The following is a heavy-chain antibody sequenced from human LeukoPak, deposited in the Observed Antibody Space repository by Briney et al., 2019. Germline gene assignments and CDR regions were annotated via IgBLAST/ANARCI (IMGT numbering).Heavy chain of an antibody. CDR1: GGTFSSYA. CDR2: IIPILGIA. Sequence: SVKVSCKASGGTFSSYAISWVRQAPGPGLEWMGGIIPILGIANYAQKVQGRVTITADKSTSTAYMELSSLRSEDTAVYYCASVLSGIAVAGSFDPWGQGTLVTVSS. J-gene: IGHJ5*02. CDR3: ASVLSGIAVAGSFDP. V-gene: IGHV1-69*10. D-gene: IGHD6-19*01.